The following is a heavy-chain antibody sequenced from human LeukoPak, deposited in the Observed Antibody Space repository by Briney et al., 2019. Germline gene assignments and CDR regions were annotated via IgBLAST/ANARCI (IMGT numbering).Heavy chain of an antibody. CDR2: ISGSGGST. CDR3: AKGSRITMVRGTYFDY. CDR1: GFTFSSYA. V-gene: IGHV3-23*01. D-gene: IGHD3-10*01. J-gene: IGHJ4*02. Sequence: GSLRLSCAASGFTFSSYAMSWVRQAPGKGLEWVSAISGSGGSTYYADSVKGRFTISRDNSKNTLYLQMNSLRAEDTAVYYCAKGSRITMVRGTYFDYWGQGTLVTVSS.